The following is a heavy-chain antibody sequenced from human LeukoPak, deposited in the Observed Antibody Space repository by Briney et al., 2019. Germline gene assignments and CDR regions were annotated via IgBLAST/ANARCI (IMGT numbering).Heavy chain of an antibody. Sequence: ASVKVSCKASGYTFTSYGITWVRQAPGQGLEWMGWINAYNGNTNYAQKLQGRVTMTRDMSTSTVYMELSSLRSEDTAVYYCARDTNEYSGSYSGRYYYYMDVWGKGTTVTVSS. CDR1: GYTFTSYG. CDR2: INAYNGNT. D-gene: IGHD1-26*01. CDR3: ARDTNEYSGSYSGRYYYYMDV. V-gene: IGHV1-18*01. J-gene: IGHJ6*03.